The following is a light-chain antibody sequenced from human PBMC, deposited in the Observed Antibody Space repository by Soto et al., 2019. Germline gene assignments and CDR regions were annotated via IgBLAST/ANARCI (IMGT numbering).Light chain of an antibody. Sequence: QSVLTQPASVSGSPGQSITISCTGTNSDVGSYNLVSWYQQHPGKAPKLMIYEDNKWPSGVSNRFSGSKSGNTASLTISGLQAEDEADYYCCSYAGSSTYVFGTGTKLTVL. CDR1: NSDVGSYNL. CDR2: EDN. V-gene: IGLV2-23*01. J-gene: IGLJ1*01. CDR3: CSYAGSSTYV.